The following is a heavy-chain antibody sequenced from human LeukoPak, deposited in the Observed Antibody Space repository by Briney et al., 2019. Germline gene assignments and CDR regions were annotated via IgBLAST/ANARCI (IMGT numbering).Heavy chain of an antibody. CDR2: ISGSGGST. V-gene: IGHV3-23*01. CDR1: GFTSSSYA. Sequence: GGSLRLSCAASGFTSSSYAMSWVRQAPGKGLEWVSAISGSGGSTYYADSVKGRFTISRDNSKNTLYLQMNSLRAEDTAVYYCAKFTGVYCSSTSCYKDYYYYGMDVWGQGTTVTVSS. D-gene: IGHD2-2*02. CDR3: AKFTGVYCSSTSCYKDYYYYGMDV. J-gene: IGHJ6*02.